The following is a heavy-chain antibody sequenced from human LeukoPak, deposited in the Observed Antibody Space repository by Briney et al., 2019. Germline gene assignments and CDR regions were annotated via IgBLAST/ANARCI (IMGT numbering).Heavy chain of an antibody. CDR2: IYYSGST. Sequence: SQTLSLTCTVSGGSISSGGYYRSWIRQHPGKGLEWIGYIYYSGSTYYNPSLKSRVTISVDTSKNQFSLKLSSVTAADTAVYYCARHYCSSTSCYRPWDAFDIWGQGTMVTVSS. V-gene: IGHV4-31*03. D-gene: IGHD2-2*01. J-gene: IGHJ3*02. CDR1: GGSISSGGYY. CDR3: ARHYCSSTSCYRPWDAFDI.